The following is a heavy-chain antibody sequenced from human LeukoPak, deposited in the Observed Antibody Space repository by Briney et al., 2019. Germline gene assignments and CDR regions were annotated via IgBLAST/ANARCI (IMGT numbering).Heavy chain of an antibody. V-gene: IGHV4-59*01. Sequence: PSEALSLTCTVSGGSISSNYWSWIRQPPGKGLEWIGCRYDTGGTNYNPSLQSRVTISVDTSKNQFSLKLTSVTAADTAVYYCARDSGSYSFQSWGQGTLVTVFS. J-gene: IGHJ4*02. CDR1: GGSISSNY. CDR2: RYDTGGT. CDR3: ARDSGSYSFQS. D-gene: IGHD1-26*01.